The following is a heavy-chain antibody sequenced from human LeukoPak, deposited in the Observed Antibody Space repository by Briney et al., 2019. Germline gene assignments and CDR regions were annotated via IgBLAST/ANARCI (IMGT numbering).Heavy chain of an antibody. CDR3: AKVVRAWYVIDS. D-gene: IGHD6-19*01. Sequence: SETLSLTCTVSGGSISTYYRTWIRQPPGKELEWIGYIYNGGTTNYNPSLKNRATISIDTSKNQFSLNLRSVTPADTAVYYCAKVVRAWYVIDSWGQGTLVTVSS. CDR1: GGSISTYY. V-gene: IGHV4-59*01. J-gene: IGHJ4*02. CDR2: IYNGGTT.